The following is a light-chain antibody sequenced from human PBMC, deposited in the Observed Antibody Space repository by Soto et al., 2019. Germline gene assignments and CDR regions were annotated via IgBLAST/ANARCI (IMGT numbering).Light chain of an antibody. CDR1: QGISTY. J-gene: IGKJ4*01. V-gene: IGKV1-27*01. CDR3: QKDNSAPLT. CDR2: AAS. Sequence: DIQMTQSPSSLSASVGGRVTITCRASQGISTYLAWYQQKPGKVPKLLIYAASTLQSGVPSRFSGSGSGTEFTLTISSLQPEDVATYYCQKDNSAPLTFGGGTKVEIK.